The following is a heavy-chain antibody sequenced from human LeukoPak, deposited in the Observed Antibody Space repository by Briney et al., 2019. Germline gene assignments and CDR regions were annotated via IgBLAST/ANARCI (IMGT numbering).Heavy chain of an antibody. V-gene: IGHV3-30-3*01. CDR1: GFTFSSYA. CDR3: AKDLWYGDYAVAFDY. J-gene: IGHJ4*02. Sequence: PGRSLRLSCAASGFTFSSYAMHWVRQAPGKGLEWVAVISYDGSNKYYADSVKGRFTISRDNSKNTLYLQMNSLRAEDTAVYYCAKDLWYGDYAVAFDYWGQGTLVTVSS. D-gene: IGHD4-17*01. CDR2: ISYDGSNK.